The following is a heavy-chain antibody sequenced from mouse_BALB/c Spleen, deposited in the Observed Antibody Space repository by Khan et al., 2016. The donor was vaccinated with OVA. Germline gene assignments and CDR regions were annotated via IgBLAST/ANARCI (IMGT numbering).Heavy chain of an antibody. CDR2: INPTYGYT. J-gene: IGHJ2*01. CDR3: ARYRIYY. D-gene: IGHD2-12*01. CDR1: GYTFTSYW. Sequence: VQLQQSGAELAKPGASVKMSCTASGYTFTSYWMHWIKQRPGQGLEWIGYINPTYGYTDYNQTFKDKATLTADKSSSTSYMHLSSRTSEDSAVYYCARYRIYYGGQGTALTVAS. V-gene: IGHV1-7*01.